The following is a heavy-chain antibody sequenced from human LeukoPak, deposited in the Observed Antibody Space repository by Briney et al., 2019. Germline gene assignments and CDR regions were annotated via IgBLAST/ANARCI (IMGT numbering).Heavy chain of an antibody. D-gene: IGHD4-11*01. CDR3: ARHGGTRITLVEVYYFDS. V-gene: IGHV4-59*08. CDR2: IYYSGST. Sequence: SETLSLTCTVSGGSISIYYWTWIRQPPGKGLEWIGYIYYSGSTTYNPSLKSRVTMSVDTSKSQFSLKLNSVTAADTAVYYCARHGGTRITLVEVYYFDSWGQGTLVTVSS. J-gene: IGHJ4*02. CDR1: GGSISIYY.